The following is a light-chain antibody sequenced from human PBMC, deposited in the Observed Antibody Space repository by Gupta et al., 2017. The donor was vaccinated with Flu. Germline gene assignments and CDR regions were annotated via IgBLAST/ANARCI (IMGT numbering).Light chain of an antibody. J-gene: IGKJ2*01. CDR1: QSVSSGY. V-gene: IGKV3-20*01. CDR3: QQYSRSTGT. CDR2: GDS. Sequence: EIVLTQSPGTLSLSPGERATLSCRASQSVSSGYLAWYQQKPGQAPRLLIYGDSTRAVGIPDRFSGSGSGTDFTLTISRLEPEDFAVYYCQQYSRSTGTFGQGTKLEIK.